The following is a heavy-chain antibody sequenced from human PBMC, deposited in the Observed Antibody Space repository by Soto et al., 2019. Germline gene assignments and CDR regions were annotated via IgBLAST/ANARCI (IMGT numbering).Heavy chain of an antibody. V-gene: IGHV4-4*07. Sequence: SETLSLTCTVSGASISGFYWSWIRKSAGKGLEWIGRIYATGTTDYNPSLKSRVMMSVDTSKKQFSLKLRSVTAADTAVYYCVRDGTKTLREWFDPWGQGISVTVSA. CDR3: VRDGTKTLREWFDP. CDR2: IYATGTT. J-gene: IGHJ5*02. D-gene: IGHD1-1*01. CDR1: GASISGFY.